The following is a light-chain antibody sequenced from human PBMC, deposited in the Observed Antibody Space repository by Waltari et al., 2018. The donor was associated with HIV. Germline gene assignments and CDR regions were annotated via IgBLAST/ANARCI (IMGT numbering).Light chain of an antibody. Sequence: QSDLTQPASVSGSPGQSITISCTGTSSDVGSYNLVSWYQQHPGKAPKLMIYEGSKRPSGVANRFSGSKSGSTASLTISGLQAEDEAGYYCCSYAGSSPVLFGGGTKLTVL. CDR3: CSYAGSSPVL. CDR2: EGS. V-gene: IGLV2-23*01. J-gene: IGLJ2*01. CDR1: SSDVGSYNL.